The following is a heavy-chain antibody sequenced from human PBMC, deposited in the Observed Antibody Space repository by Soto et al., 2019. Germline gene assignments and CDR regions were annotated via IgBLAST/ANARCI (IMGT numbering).Heavy chain of an antibody. CDR3: AKDKGYCSSTSCLYYYYYGRDV. D-gene: IGHD2-2*01. Sequence: EVQLLESGGGLVQPGGSLRLSCAASGFTFSSYAMSWVRQAPGKGLEWVSAISGSGGSTYYADSVKGRFTISRDNSKNTLYLQMNSLRAEDTAVYYCAKDKGYCSSTSCLYYYYYGRDVWGQGTTVTVSS. V-gene: IGHV3-23*01. CDR2: ISGSGGST. CDR1: GFTFSSYA. J-gene: IGHJ6*02.